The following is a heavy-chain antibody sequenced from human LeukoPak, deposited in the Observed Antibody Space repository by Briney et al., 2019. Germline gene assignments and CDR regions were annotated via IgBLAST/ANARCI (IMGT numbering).Heavy chain of an antibody. CDR1: GGTFSSYA. Sequence: ASVKVSCKASGGTFSSYAISWVRQAPGQGLEWMGGIIPIFGTANYAQKFQGRVTITTDESTSTAYMELSSLRSEDTAVYYCARVRIFGVVMTYYFDYWGQGTLVTASS. CDR2: IIPIFGTA. D-gene: IGHD3-3*01. CDR3: ARVRIFGVVMTYYFDY. J-gene: IGHJ4*02. V-gene: IGHV1-69*05.